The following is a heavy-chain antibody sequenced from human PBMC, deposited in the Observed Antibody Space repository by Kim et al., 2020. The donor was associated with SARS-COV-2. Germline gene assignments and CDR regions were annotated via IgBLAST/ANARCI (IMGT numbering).Heavy chain of an antibody. D-gene: IGHD6-13*01. CDR2: IKQDGSEK. CDR3: ARDGVAATGAFDI. CDR1: GFTFSSYW. J-gene: IGHJ3*02. Sequence: GGSLRLSCAASGFTFSSYWMSWVRQAPGKGLEWVANIKQDGSEKYYVDSVKGRFTISRDNAKNSLYLQMNSLRAEDTAVYYCARDGVAATGAFDIWGQGTMVTVSS. V-gene: IGHV3-7*03.